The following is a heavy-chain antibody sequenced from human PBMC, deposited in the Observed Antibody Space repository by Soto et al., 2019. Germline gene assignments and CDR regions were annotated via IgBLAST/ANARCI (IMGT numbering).Heavy chain of an antibody. D-gene: IGHD3-22*01. CDR1: GYTFTNYG. CDR3: ARDNGESSGSLVDN. Sequence: ASVKVSCKASGYTFTNYGFSWVRQAPGQGLEWMGWISGYNGKTDYSEKFQDRVTMTIDTSTSSGHMEVRSLRSDDTAIYYCARDNGESSGSLVDNWGQGTLVTVSS. CDR2: ISGYNGKT. V-gene: IGHV1-18*04. J-gene: IGHJ4*02.